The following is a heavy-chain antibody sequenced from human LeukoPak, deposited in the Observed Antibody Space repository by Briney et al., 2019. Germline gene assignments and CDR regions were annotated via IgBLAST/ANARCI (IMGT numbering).Heavy chain of an antibody. CDR3: ARGDDYGDPYYFDY. CDR2: IKQDGSEK. V-gene: IGHV3-7*01. CDR1: GFTFSSYW. D-gene: IGHD4-17*01. J-gene: IGHJ4*02. Sequence: GGSLRLSCAASGFTFSSYWMSWVRQAPGKGLEWVANIKQDGSEKYYVDSVKGRFTISRDNAKNSLYLQMNSLRAEDTAVYYCARGDDYGDPYYFDYWGQGTLVTVSP.